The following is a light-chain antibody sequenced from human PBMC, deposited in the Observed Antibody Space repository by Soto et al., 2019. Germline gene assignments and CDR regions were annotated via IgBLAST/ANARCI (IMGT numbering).Light chain of an antibody. CDR1: SSDIGGYNY. J-gene: IGLJ1*01. CDR3: GSYTSTSTLYV. CDR2: EVS. V-gene: IGLV2-14*01. Sequence: QSALTQPASVSGSPGQSITISCTGTSSDIGGYNYVSWYQQHPGKAPKLMIYEVSSRPSGVSNRFSGSKSGNTASLTISGLQAEDEADYFCGSYTSTSTLYVFGSGTKVIVL.